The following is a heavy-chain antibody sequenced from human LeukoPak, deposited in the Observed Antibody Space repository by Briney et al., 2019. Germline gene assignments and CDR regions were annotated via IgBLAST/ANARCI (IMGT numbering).Heavy chain of an antibody. CDR1: GGSISSGGYY. D-gene: IGHD3-22*01. V-gene: IGHV4-31*03. CDR2: IYYSGTA. J-gene: IGHJ6*02. CDR3: ARLLYYYDSSGWINYYYYYGMDV. Sequence: SETLSLTCTVSGGSISSGGYYWSWVRQHPEKGLEWIGYIYYSGTAYYNPSLKSRVTMSVDTSKNQFSLKLDSVTAADTAVYYCARLLYYYDSSGWINYYYYYGMDVWGQGTTVTVSS.